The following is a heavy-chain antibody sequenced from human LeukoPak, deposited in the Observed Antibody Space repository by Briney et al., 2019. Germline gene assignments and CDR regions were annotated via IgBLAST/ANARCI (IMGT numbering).Heavy chain of an antibody. CDR1: GRSISSSY. D-gene: IGHD6-13*01. CDR3: AREGAAAGWGLDYGMDV. CDR2: IHYSGKT. V-gene: IGHV4-59*12. Sequence: SQTLSLTCTVSGRSISSSYSSCVRHPAGNWLEWVGFIHYSGKTNNSPSLKSRVTISVDKSKNQFSLKLSSVTAADTAVYYCAREGAAAGWGLDYGMDVWGQGTTVTVSS. J-gene: IGHJ6*02.